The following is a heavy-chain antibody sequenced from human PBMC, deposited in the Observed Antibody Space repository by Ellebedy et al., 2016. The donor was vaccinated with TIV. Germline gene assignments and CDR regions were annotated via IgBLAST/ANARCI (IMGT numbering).Heavy chain of an antibody. V-gene: IGHV3-7*04. D-gene: IGHD3-16*01. CDR2: INQDGSDK. CDR1: GFTFSVYW. CDR3: ARGLGGLYYYGMDV. Sequence: GGSLRLXXAASGFTFSVYWMNWVRQAPGKGLEWVANINQDGSDKYYVDSVKGRFTISRDNAKNSLYLQMNSLRAEDTAVYYCARGLGGLYYYGMDVWGQGTTVTVSS. J-gene: IGHJ6*02.